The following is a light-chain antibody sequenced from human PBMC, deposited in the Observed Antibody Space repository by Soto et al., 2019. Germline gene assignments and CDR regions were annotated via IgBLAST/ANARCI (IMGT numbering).Light chain of an antibody. CDR1: SSDVGGYNY. V-gene: IGLV2-14*01. CDR3: RSYTSSSTVV. CDR2: EVS. J-gene: IGLJ2*01. Sequence: QSALTQPPSVSGSPGQSITISCTGTSSDVGGYNYVSWYQQHPGKAPKLMIYEVSNRPSGVSNRFSGSKSGNTASLTISGLQAEDEDDYYCRSYTSSSTVVFGGGTKLTVL.